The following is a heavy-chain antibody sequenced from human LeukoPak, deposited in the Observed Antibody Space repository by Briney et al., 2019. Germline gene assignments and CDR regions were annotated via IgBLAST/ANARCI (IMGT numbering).Heavy chain of an antibody. Sequence: GGSLSLSCTASGFPSSSYAVNWVRQAPGKGLEWVSGIGAGGTFTYYADSVKGRFTISRDNSRNTLYLQLGSLRAEDMAVYYCARERVDCSGGTCLYYFDYWAQGPLVTVSS. J-gene: IGHJ4*02. D-gene: IGHD2-15*01. V-gene: IGHV3-23*01. CDR1: GFPSSSYA. CDR3: ARERVDCSGGTCLYYFDY. CDR2: IGAGGTFT.